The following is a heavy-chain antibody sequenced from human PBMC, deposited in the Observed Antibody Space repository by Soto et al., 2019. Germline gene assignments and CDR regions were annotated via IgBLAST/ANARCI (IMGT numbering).Heavy chain of an antibody. V-gene: IGHV5-51*01. D-gene: IGHD6-6*01. CDR3: VRIRSFTLGFYYDGMDV. CDR2: IYPGDSDT. CDR1: GYSFASYW. J-gene: IGHJ6*02. Sequence: GESLKISCQGSGYSFASYWIGWVRRMPGEELEWVGIIYPGDSDTRYSPSFPGQVTISAAKSLRTAYLQWTSLNASDTALYYCVRIRSFTLGFYYDGMDVWGQGTTVTVSS.